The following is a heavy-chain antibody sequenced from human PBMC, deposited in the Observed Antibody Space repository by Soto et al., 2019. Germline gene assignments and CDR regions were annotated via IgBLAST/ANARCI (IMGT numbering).Heavy chain of an antibody. D-gene: IGHD2-2*01. CDR1: EYTFRTYA. CDR3: AKAAYSTSWYYAFDV. Sequence: QMKLLQSGGGVVQPGRSLSLSCAASEYTFRTYAMHWVRHAPGKGLEWVAVISFDGSDKHSADSVKGRFTISRDNSKNTVSLQMNSLRPEDTAVYYCAKAAYSTSWYYAFDVWGQGTMVTVSS. CDR2: ISFDGSDK. V-gene: IGHV3-30*18. J-gene: IGHJ3*01.